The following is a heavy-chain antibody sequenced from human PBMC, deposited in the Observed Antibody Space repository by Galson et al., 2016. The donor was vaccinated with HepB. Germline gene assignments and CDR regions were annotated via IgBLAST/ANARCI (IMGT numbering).Heavy chain of an antibody. Sequence: SLRLPCAASGFTVSSNYMNWVRQTPGKGLEWVSFISSGGTTYHAGSVKGRFTISRDKSKNTLYLQMNSLRSEDTAVYYCATATNFYRYYGMDVWGQGTTVIVSS. CDR1: GFTVSSNY. CDR3: ATATNFYRYYGMDV. CDR2: ISSGGTT. J-gene: IGHJ6*02. V-gene: IGHV3-53*01.